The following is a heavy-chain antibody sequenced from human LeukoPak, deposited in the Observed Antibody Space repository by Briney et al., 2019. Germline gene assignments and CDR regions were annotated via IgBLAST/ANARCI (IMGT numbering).Heavy chain of an antibody. Sequence: SGGSLRLSCAASGFTFSAYSMNWIRQAPGKGLEWVSSISSSSSEVYYADSVRGRFTISRDAAENSLYLQVNNLRAEDTAVYYWWGGGGANNWDYYFDYWGRGTLVTVSS. CDR3: WGGGGANNWDYYFDY. CDR1: GFTFSAYS. D-gene: IGHD1-1*01. J-gene: IGHJ4*02. V-gene: IGHV3-21*06. CDR2: ISSSSSEV.